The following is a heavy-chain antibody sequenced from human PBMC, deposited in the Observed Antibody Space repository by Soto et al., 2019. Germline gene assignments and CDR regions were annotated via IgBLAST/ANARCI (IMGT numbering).Heavy chain of an antibody. CDR2: ISSDGTIK. J-gene: IGHJ5*02. CDR1: GFTLSSYA. Sequence: GGSLRLSCAASGFTLSSYAMHWVRQAPDKGLEWVAIISSDGTIKYYTDSVKGRFTISRDTSNNTLFLQMNSLRADDTAIYYCARSSTAGTGSKWFDPWGQGTLVTVSS. V-gene: IGHV3-30-3*01. D-gene: IGHD2-8*02. CDR3: ARSSTAGTGSKWFDP.